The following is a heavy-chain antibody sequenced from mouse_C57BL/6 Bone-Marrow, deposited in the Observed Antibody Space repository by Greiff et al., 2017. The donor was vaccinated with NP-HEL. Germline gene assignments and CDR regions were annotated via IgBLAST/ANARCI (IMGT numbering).Heavy chain of an antibody. V-gene: IGHV10-1*01. CDR2: IRSKSNNYAT. CDR3: VREFYDGSPMDY. D-gene: IGHD2-3*01. CDR1: GFSFNTYA. Sequence: EVMLVESGGGLVQPKGSLKLSCAASGFSFNTYAMNWVRQAPGKGLEWVARIRSKSNNYATYYADSVKDRFTISRDDSESMLYLQMNNLKTEDTAMYYCVREFYDGSPMDYWGQGTSVTVSS. J-gene: IGHJ4*01.